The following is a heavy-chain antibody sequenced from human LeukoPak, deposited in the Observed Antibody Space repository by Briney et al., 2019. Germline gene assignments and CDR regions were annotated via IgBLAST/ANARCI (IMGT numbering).Heavy chain of an antibody. CDR1: GFTFSSYA. V-gene: IGHV3-64*01. Sequence: GGSLRLSCAASGFTFSSYAMHWVRQAPGKGLEYVSAINSNGGSTYYANSVKGRFTISRDNSKNTLYLQMGSLRAEDMAVYYCARDTSRGFSGFCDYWGQGTLVTVSS. CDR2: INSNGGST. CDR3: ARDTSRGFSGFCDY. D-gene: IGHD3-3*01. J-gene: IGHJ4*02.